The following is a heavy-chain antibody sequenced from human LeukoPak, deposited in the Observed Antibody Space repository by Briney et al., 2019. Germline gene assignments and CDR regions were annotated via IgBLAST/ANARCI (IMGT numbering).Heavy chain of an antibody. CDR2: ISNSGSP. CDR3: ASESRQLGN. CDR1: GASISSLY. V-gene: IGHV4-59*01. Sequence: PSETLSLTFTVSGASISSLYWSWIRQPPGRGLEWIGFISNSGSPTYNPSLNSRVTISLDTSKNQFSLKVNYVTAADTAVYYCASESRQLGNWGQGSLVTVSS. J-gene: IGHJ4*02. D-gene: IGHD1-1*01.